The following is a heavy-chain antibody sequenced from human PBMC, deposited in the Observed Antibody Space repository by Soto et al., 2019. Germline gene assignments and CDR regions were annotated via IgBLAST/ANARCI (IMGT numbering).Heavy chain of an antibody. J-gene: IGHJ4*02. CDR2: ISYDGSNK. V-gene: IGHV3-30-3*01. Sequence: XGPLRLSCTASGFTLGSYAMPWVRKAPGKGLDWVAVISYDGSNKYYADSVKGRFTISRDNSKNTLYLQMNSLRAEDTAVYYCARGPSSLTRVDYWGQGTLVTVSS. CDR3: ARGPSSLTRVDY. CDR1: GFTLGSYA. D-gene: IGHD2-2*01.